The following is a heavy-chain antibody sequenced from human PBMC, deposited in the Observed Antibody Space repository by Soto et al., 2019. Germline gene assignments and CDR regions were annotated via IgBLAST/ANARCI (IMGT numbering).Heavy chain of an antibody. J-gene: IGHJ4*02. D-gene: IGHD2-21*01. V-gene: IGHV4-38-2*01. CDR3: ARTDWHTYHQLDY. CDR1: GFSIRSGYY. Sequence: SETLSLTCAVSGFSIRSGYYWGWIRQPPGKGLEWIATLYPGGRSYYNPSLEDRVTISADTSENQVSLRLTSVTASDTAVYYCARTDWHTYHQLDYWGQGTLVTVSS. CDR2: LYPGGRS.